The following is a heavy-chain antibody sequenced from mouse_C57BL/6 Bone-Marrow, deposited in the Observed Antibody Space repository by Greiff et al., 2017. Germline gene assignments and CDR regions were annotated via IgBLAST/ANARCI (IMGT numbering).Heavy chain of an antibody. Sequence: EVQLVESGGGLVKPGGSLKLSCAASGFTFSSYSMSWVLQTPEKRLEWVATISDGGSYTSYPDNVKGLFTISRDNAKNNLYLQMSHLKSEDTAMYYCARAPLRSYFDYWGQGTTLTVSS. CDR2: ISDGGSYT. CDR3: ARAPLRSYFDY. V-gene: IGHV5-4*01. J-gene: IGHJ2*01. CDR1: GFTFSSYS.